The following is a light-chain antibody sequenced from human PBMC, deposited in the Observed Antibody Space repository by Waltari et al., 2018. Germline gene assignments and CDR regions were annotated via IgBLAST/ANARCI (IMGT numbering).Light chain of an antibody. V-gene: IGKV1-9*01. Sequence: IQLTTSPSSLSASVGDRVTNHFRASQGISSYLAGYQQKPGKAPKLLIYAASTLQSGVPSRFSGSGSGTDFTLTISSLQPEDVATYYCQQLNSYPALTFGGGTKVEIK. J-gene: IGKJ4*01. CDR2: AAS. CDR1: QGISSY. CDR3: QQLNSYPALT.